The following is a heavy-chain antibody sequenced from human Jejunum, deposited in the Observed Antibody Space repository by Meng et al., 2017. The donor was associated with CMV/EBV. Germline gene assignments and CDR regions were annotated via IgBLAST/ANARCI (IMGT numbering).Heavy chain of an antibody. CDR3: ARAKNYDFWSGFYLNWFDP. CDR1: FTTEE. V-gene: IGHV1-8*01. D-gene: IGHD3-3*01. Sequence: FTTEEINWVRQATGQGLEWMGWMNINTSKTGYSQKFQGRVTMTRDTSVSTAYMELSSLTSEDTAVYYCARAKNYDFWSGFYLNWFDPRGQGTLVTVSS. CDR2: MNINTSKT. J-gene: IGHJ5*02.